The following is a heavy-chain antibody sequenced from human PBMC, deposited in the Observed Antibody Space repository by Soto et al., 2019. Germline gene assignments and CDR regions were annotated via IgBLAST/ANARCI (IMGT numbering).Heavy chain of an antibody. CDR1: GGTFSSYA. D-gene: IGHD6-6*01. V-gene: IGHV1-69*06. J-gene: IGHJ6*02. CDR2: IIPIFGTA. Sequence: ASVKVSCKASGGTFSSYAISWVRQAPGQGLEWMGGIIPIFGTANYAQKFQGRVTITADKSTSTAHMELSSLRSEDTAVYYCARLGPEQLARFTPYFYYGMDVWGQGTTVTVSS. CDR3: ARLGPEQLARFTPYFYYGMDV.